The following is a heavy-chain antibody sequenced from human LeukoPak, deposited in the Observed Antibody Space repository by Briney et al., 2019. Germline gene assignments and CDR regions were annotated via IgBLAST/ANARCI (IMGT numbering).Heavy chain of an antibody. CDR1: GFTFTTYA. J-gene: IGHJ4*02. D-gene: IGHD6-19*01. V-gene: IGHV3-23*01. Sequence: GGSLRLSCAVSGFTFTTYAMTWVRQAPGKGLEWVSAISGSGTSTYYADSVKGRFTISRDNSKNTLSLQMNSLREEDTAVYYCAREFRGWWFDYWGQGTLVTVSS. CDR3: AREFRGWWFDY. CDR2: ISGSGTST.